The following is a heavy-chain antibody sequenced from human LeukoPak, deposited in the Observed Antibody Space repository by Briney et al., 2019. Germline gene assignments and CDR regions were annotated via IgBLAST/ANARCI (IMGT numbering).Heavy chain of an antibody. Sequence: GGSLRLSCAASGFTFSNYWMSWVRQAPGKGLEWVANIKQDGSEKYYVDSVKGRFTISRDNAKNSLYLQMNSLGAEDTAVYYCAREAILRGGNYMDVWGKGTTVTVSS. D-gene: IGHD3-3*01. J-gene: IGHJ6*03. CDR3: AREAILRGGNYMDV. CDR2: IKQDGSEK. CDR1: GFTFSNYW. V-gene: IGHV3-7*01.